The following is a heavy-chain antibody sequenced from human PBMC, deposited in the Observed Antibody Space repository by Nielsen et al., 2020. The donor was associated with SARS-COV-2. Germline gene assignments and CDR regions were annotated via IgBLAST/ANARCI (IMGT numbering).Heavy chain of an antibody. V-gene: IGHV3-21*01. CDR2: ISSSSSYI. CDR1: GFTFSSYS. Sequence: GESLKISCAASGFTFSSYSMNWVRQAPGKGLEWVSSISSSSSYIYYADSVKGRFTISRDNAKSSLYLQMNSLRAEDTAVYYCARDSETTMVRANDYWGQGTLVTVSS. D-gene: IGHD3-10*01. CDR3: ARDSETTMVRANDY. J-gene: IGHJ4*02.